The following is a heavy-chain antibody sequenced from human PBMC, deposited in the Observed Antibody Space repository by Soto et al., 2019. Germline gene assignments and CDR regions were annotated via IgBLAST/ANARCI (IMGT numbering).Heavy chain of an antibody. Sequence: GGSLRLSCAASGFTFSSYWMHWVRQAPGKGLVWVSRINSDGSSTSYADSVKGRFTISRDNAKNTLYLQMNSLRAEDTAVYYCARGEYSYANLDYWGQGTLVPSPQ. CDR2: INSDGSST. J-gene: IGHJ4*02. D-gene: IGHD5-18*01. CDR3: ARGEYSYANLDY. CDR1: GFTFSSYW. V-gene: IGHV3-74*01.